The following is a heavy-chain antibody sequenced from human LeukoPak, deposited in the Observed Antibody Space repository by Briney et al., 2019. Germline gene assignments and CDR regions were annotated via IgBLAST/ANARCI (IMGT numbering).Heavy chain of an antibody. V-gene: IGHV4-59*11. Sequence: SETLSLTCTVSGGSMTTHHWNWIRETPGKGLEWIGYVFDSGRTKENPSLKSRVTLSADTSKNQLSLRLSSVTAADTAVYYCTTIKRGNIFGYFDFWGQGMLVTVSS. J-gene: IGHJ4*02. D-gene: IGHD5-18*01. CDR2: VFDSGRT. CDR3: TTIKRGNIFGYFDF. CDR1: GGSMTTHH.